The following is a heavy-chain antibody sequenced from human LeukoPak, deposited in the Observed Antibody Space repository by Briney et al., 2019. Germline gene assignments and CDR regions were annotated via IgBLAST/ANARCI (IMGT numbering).Heavy chain of an antibody. Sequence: SETLSLTCTVSGGSISSYYWSWIRQPPGKGLEWIGYIYYSGSTDYNPSLKSRVTISVDTSKNQFSLKLTSVTAADMAVYYCARADGYYYGMDVWGQGTTVTVSS. D-gene: IGHD5-24*01. CDR2: IYYSGST. V-gene: IGHV4-59*01. CDR3: ARADGYYYGMDV. J-gene: IGHJ6*02. CDR1: GGSISSYY.